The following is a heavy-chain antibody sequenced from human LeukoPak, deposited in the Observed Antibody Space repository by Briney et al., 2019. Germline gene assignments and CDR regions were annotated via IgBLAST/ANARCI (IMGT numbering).Heavy chain of an antibody. V-gene: IGHV4-39*01. Sequence: PSETLSLTCTVSGGSISSGNYYWGWIRQPPGKGLEWLGNIYYSGSTYYNPSLKSRVTIPVDTSKNQFSLNLISVTAADTAVYYCARLDCSPGSCYFDYWGQGTLVTVSS. CDR2: IYYSGST. J-gene: IGHJ4*02. CDR3: ARLDCSPGSCYFDY. D-gene: IGHD2-15*01. CDR1: GGSISSGNYY.